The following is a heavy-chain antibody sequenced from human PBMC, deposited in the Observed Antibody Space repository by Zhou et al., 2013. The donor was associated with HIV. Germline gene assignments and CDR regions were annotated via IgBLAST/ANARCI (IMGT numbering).Heavy chain of an antibody. Sequence: QVQLVQSGAEVKKPGSSVKVSCKVSGGSFSSYAISWVRQAPGQGLEWMGWINPNNGGTSYAQKFQDRATITRDTSTGVVYLGLIGLRSADTAVYFCARDQGPGRGKGLDYWGRGSLVTVSS. J-gene: IGHJ4*02. CDR3: ARDQGPGRGKGLDY. D-gene: IGHD3-16*01. V-gene: IGHV1-2*02. CDR1: GGSFSSYA. CDR2: INPNNGGT.